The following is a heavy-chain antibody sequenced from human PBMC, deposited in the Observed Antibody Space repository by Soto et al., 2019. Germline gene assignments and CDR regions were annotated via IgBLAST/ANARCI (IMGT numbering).Heavy chain of an antibody. J-gene: IGHJ4*02. D-gene: IGHD3-10*01. Sequence: ASVKVSCKASGYIFTSYYIYWVRQAPGQGLEWMGWINPFDGSRMFAQSFQGRVTMTRDTSTSTVYMEVSSLRSEDTAVYYCSRVDPGETSPFDRWGQGTLVTVSS. V-gene: IGHV1-46*03. CDR3: SRVDPGETSPFDR. CDR2: INPFDGSR. CDR1: GYIFTSYY.